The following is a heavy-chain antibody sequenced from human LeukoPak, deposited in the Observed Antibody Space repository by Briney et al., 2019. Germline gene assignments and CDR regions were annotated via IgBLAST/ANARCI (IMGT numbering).Heavy chain of an antibody. CDR2: IIPIFGTA. V-gene: IGHV1-69*05. Sequence: GASVKVSCKASGGTFSSYAISWVRQAPGQGLEWMGGIIPIFGTANYAQKFQGRVTITTDESTSTAYMELSSLRSEDTAVYYCARGWSNDYSVEYFQHWGQGTLVTVSS. CDR1: GGTFSSYA. CDR3: ARGWSNDYSVEYFQH. J-gene: IGHJ1*01. D-gene: IGHD4-11*01.